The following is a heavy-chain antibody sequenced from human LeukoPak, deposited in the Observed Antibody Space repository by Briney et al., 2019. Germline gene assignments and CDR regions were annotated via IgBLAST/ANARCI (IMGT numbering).Heavy chain of an antibody. Sequence: ASVKVSCKASGYTFTRYDINWVRQTPGQGLEWMGWINPNSGGTNYAQKFQGRVTMTRDTSISTAYMELSRLRSDDTAVYYCARSRYYYDSSGPLLGWFDPWGQGTLVNVSS. CDR2: INPNSGGT. D-gene: IGHD3-22*01. J-gene: IGHJ5*02. V-gene: IGHV1-2*02. CDR3: ARSRYYYDSSGPLLGWFDP. CDR1: GYTFTRYD.